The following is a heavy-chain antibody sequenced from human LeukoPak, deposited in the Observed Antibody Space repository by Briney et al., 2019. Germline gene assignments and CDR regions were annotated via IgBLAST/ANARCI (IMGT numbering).Heavy chain of an antibody. D-gene: IGHD6-25*01. CDR2: ISSSGRTI. V-gene: IGHV3-11*01. J-gene: IGHJ4*02. CDR1: GLSFSDYY. Sequence: GGSLRLSCAASGLSFSDYYMHWIRQAPGKGLEWVSYISSSGRTIYYADSVEGRFTISRDNAKNTLYLQMTSLRVEDTAMFYCARDLSSGWLTADYWGQGTPVTVSS. CDR3: ARDLSSGWLTADY.